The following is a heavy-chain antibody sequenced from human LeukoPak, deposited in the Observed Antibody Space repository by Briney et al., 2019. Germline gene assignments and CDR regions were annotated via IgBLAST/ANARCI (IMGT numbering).Heavy chain of an antibody. CDR3: ARAGYGTNWFDP. CDR2: IYHSGST. J-gene: IGHJ5*02. D-gene: IGHD4-17*01. V-gene: IGHV4-4*02. CDR1: GGSISSSFW. Sequence: SETLSLTCAVSGGSISSSFWWSWVRQPPGKGLEWIGEIYHSGSTNYKPSLRSRVTISVDKSKNQFSLKLSSVTAADTAVYYCARAGYGTNWFDPWGQGTLVTVSS.